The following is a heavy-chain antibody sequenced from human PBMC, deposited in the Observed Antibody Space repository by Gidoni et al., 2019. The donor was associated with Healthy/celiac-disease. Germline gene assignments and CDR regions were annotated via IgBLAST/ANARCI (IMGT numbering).Heavy chain of an antibody. V-gene: IGHV2-26*01. CDR3: ARIPTLRLGIDYYYWYFDL. CDR2: IFSNDEK. D-gene: IGHD7-27*01. CDR1: GFSLSNARMG. J-gene: IGHJ2*01. Sequence: QVTLKESGPVLVKPTETLTLACTVSGFSLSNARMGVSWIRQPPGKALEWLAHIFSNDEKSYSTSLKSRLTISKDTSKSQVVLTMTNMDPVDTATYYCARIPTLRLGIDYYYWYFDLWGRGTLVTVSS.